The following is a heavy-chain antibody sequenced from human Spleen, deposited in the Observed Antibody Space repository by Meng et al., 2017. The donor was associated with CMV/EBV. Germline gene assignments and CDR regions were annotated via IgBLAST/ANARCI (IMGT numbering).Heavy chain of an antibody. CDR3: PRPGDFWSGYYSPHAFDI. CDR2: IYNSGRP. D-gene: IGHD3-3*01. CDR1: GGSLSSYY. J-gene: IGHJ3*02. V-gene: IGHV4-59*01. Sequence: GSLSLSCLVYGGSLSSYYCSWIRQPPGKGLEWIGSIYNSGRPNYNPSLKSRVTISVDTSTNQFSLKLSAVTAADTAVYSCPRPGDFWSGYYSPHAFDIWGQGTMVTVSS.